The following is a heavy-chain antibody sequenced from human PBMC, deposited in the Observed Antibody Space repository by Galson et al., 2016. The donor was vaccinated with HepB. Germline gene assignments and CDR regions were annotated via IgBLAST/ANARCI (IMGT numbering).Heavy chain of an antibody. Sequence: SLRLSCAASGFTFSLYAMSWVRQAPGKGLEWVGHIKSKTDGGTTDYAAPVKGRFSISRDDSKNTLYLQMNSLKTEDTAVYYCTKALNWNYGSYYYYYYGMEGRGKGTTVAVSS. CDR2: IKSKTDGGTT. CDR3: TKALNWNYGSYYYYYYGMEG. V-gene: IGHV3-15*01. CDR1: GFTFSLYA. J-gene: IGHJ6*04. D-gene: IGHD1-7*01.